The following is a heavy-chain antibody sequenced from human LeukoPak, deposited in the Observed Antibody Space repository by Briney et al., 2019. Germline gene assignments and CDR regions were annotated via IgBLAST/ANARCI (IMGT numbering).Heavy chain of an antibody. J-gene: IGHJ4*02. Sequence: SETLSLTCTVSGGSISSYYWSWIRQPAGKGLEWIGRIYTSGSTNYNPSLKSRVTMSVDTSKNQFSLKLSSVTAADTAVYYCARQPHDYVWGSYRYPYYFDYWGQGTLVTVSS. D-gene: IGHD3-16*02. CDR2: IYTSGST. CDR1: GGSISSYY. CDR3: ARQPHDYVWGSYRYPYYFDY. V-gene: IGHV4-4*07.